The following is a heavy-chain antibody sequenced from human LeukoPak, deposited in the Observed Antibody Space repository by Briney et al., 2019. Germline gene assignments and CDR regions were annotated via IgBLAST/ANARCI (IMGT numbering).Heavy chain of an antibody. Sequence: SQTLSLTCTVSGGSISSGDYYWIWIRQPPGKGREWIGYIYYSGSTYYNPSLKRRVTISVDTSKNQFSLTLSSVTAADTAVYYCARAEGVAAEFDYWGQGTLVTVSS. CDR1: GGSISSGDYY. CDR3: ARAEGVAAEFDY. CDR2: IYYSGST. D-gene: IGHD2-15*01. J-gene: IGHJ4*02. V-gene: IGHV4-30-4*01.